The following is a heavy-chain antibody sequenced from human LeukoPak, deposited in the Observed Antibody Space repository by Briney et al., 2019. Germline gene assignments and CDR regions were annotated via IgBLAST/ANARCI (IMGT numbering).Heavy chain of an antibody. CDR3: ARRDSNSGVDP. V-gene: IGHV4-59*08. CDR2: ISYSGST. CDR1: GDSISRYY. J-gene: IGHJ5*02. Sequence: SETLYLTCTVSGDSISRYYWSWIRQPPGKGLEWIGYISYSGSTSYNPSLKSRVTMSLDTSKNQFSLKLSSVTAADTAVYYCARRDSNSGVDPWGQGTLVTVSS. D-gene: IGHD2-21*02.